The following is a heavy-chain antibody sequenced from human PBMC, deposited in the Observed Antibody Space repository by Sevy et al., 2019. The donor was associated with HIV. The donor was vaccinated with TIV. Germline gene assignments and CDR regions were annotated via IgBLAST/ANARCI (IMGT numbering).Heavy chain of an antibody. Sequence: GGSLRLSCAASGFTFSSYDMHWVRQATGKGLEWVSAIGTAGDTYYPGSVKGRFTISRENATNSLYLQMNSLRAEDTAVYYCARGPDILTGYAFDIWGQGTMVTVSS. V-gene: IGHV3-13*01. CDR2: IGTAGDT. D-gene: IGHD3-9*01. CDR1: GFTFSSYD. J-gene: IGHJ3*02. CDR3: ARGPDILTGYAFDI.